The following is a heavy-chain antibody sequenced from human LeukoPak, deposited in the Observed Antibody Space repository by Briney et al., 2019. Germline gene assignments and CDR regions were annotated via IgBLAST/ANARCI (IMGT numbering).Heavy chain of an antibody. CDR1: GFPFSDYY. Sequence: GGSLRLSCAASGFPFSDYYMYWIRQAPGKGLEWVSNIRGSGNTIYYADSVKGRFTISRDNAKNSLFLQMNSLRAEDTAVYYCARGVEVYRAVAGLDYWGQGILVTVSS. CDR3: ARGVEVYRAVAGLDY. V-gene: IGHV3-11*01. CDR2: IRGSGNTI. J-gene: IGHJ4*02. D-gene: IGHD6-13*01.